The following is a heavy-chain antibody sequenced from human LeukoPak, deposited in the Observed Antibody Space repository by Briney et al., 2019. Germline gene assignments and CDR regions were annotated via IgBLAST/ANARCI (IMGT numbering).Heavy chain of an antibody. J-gene: IGHJ4*02. D-gene: IGHD4-17*01. CDR1: GFTFSSYA. V-gene: IGHV3-30-3*01. CDR2: TSYDGSNK. CDR3: ARYYGDYLIDH. Sequence: PGGSLRLSCAASGFTFSSYAMSWVRQAPGKGLEWVAVTSYDGSNKYYADSVKGRFTISRDNSKDTLYLQMNSLRADDTALYYCARYYGDYLIDHWGQGTLVTVSS.